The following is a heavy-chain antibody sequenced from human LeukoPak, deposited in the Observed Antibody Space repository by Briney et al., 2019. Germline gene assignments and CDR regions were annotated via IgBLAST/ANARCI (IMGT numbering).Heavy chain of an antibody. CDR2: ISYDGSNK. CDR1: GFTFSSYG. CDR3: ARDPSVQIIAAAGFTNWFDP. Sequence: PGRSLRLSCAASGFTFSSYGMHWVRQAPGKGLEWVAVISYDGSNKYYADSVKGRFTISRDNSKNTLYLQMNSLRAEDTAVYYCARDPSVQIIAAAGFTNWFDPWGQGTLVTVSS. V-gene: IGHV3-30*03. D-gene: IGHD6-13*01. J-gene: IGHJ5*02.